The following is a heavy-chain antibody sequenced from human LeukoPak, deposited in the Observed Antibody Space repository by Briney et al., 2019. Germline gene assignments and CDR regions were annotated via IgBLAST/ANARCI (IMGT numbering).Heavy chain of an antibody. J-gene: IGHJ4*02. CDR3: ARTGVAKGLDY. V-gene: IGHV7-4-1*02. CDR1: GYSFTGYD. CDR2: INTNTGNP. D-gene: IGHD5-12*01. Sequence: ASVKVSSKASGYSFTGYDINWVRQATGQGLEWMGWINTNTGNPTYAQGFTGRFVFSLDTSVSTAYLQISSLKAEDTAVYYCARTGVAKGLDYWGQGTLVTVSS.